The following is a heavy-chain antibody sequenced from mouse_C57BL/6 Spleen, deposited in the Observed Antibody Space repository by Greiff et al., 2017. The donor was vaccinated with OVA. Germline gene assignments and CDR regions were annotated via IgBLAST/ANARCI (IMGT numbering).Heavy chain of an antibody. Sequence: VQLKESGPELVKPGASVKISCKASGYSFTGYYMHWVKQSSEKSLEWIGEINPSTGGTSYNQKFKGKATLTVDKSSSTAYMQLKSLTSEDSAVYYCARDGSSYWYFDVWGTGTTVTVSS. D-gene: IGHD1-1*01. J-gene: IGHJ1*03. CDR3: ARDGSSYWYFDV. CDR2: INPSTGGT. V-gene: IGHV1-43*01. CDR1: GYSFTGYY.